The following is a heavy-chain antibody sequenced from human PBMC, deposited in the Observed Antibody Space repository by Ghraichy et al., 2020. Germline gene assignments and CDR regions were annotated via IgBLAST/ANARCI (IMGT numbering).Heavy chain of an antibody. Sequence: ASVKVSCKASGYTFTGYYMHWVRQAPGQGLEWMGRINPNSGGTNYAQKFQGRVTMTRDTSISTAYMELSRLRSDDTAVYYCARSKTLGYCSGGSCSWLDPWGQGTLVTVSS. J-gene: IGHJ5*02. CDR3: ARSKTLGYCSGGSCSWLDP. D-gene: IGHD2-15*01. CDR1: GYTFTGYY. V-gene: IGHV1-2*06. CDR2: INPNSGGT.